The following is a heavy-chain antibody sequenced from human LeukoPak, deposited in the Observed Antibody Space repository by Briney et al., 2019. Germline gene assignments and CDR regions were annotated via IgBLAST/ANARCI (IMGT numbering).Heavy chain of an antibody. Sequence: ASVKVSCKVSGYNLIELSMHWVRQAPGKGLEWMGGFDPEDAKTVHAPKFQGRVTMTEDTSTDTAYMELTSLTSEDMAVYYCATSRNEASELSVSSGYEFDNWGQGTLVTVSS. J-gene: IGHJ4*02. D-gene: IGHD6-25*01. CDR3: ATSRNEASELSVSSGYEFDN. V-gene: IGHV1-24*01. CDR1: GYNLIELS. CDR2: FDPEDAKT.